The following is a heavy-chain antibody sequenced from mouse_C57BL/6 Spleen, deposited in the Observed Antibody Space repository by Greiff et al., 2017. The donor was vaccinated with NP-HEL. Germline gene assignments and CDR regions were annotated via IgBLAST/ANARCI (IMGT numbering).Heavy chain of an antibody. Sequence: VQLQQPGAELVKPGASVKLSCKASGYTFTSYWMQWVKQRPGQGLEWIGEIDTSDSYTNYNQKFKGKATLTVDTSSSTAYMQLSSLTSEDSAVYYCARRNYFDYWGQGTTLTVSS. CDR3: ARRNYFDY. CDR2: IDTSDSYT. J-gene: IGHJ2*01. CDR1: GYTFTSYW. V-gene: IGHV1-50*01.